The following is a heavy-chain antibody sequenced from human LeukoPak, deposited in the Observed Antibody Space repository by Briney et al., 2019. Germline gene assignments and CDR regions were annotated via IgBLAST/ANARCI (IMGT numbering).Heavy chain of an antibody. CDR3: AGGDSRSPRNAFDI. J-gene: IGHJ3*02. Sequence: ASVKLSCKASGYTFSSYYMHWVRQAPGQGLEWMGIISPSGSSTSHAQKFQGRVTMTRDTSTATVSMEVSSLRSDDTAVYYCAGGDSRSPRNAFDIWGQGTMVTVSS. CDR1: GYTFSSYY. V-gene: IGHV1-46*01. D-gene: IGHD6-13*01. CDR2: ISPSGSST.